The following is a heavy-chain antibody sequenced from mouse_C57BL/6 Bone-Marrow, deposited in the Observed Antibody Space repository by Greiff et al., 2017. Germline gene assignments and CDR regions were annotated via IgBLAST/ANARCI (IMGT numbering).Heavy chain of an antibody. CDR1: GYTFTDYE. J-gene: IGHJ2*01. D-gene: IGHD4-1*01. V-gene: IGHV1-15*01. CDR3: TRVNWYYFDY. Sequence: QVQLKESGAELVRPGASVTLSCTASGYTFTDYEMHWVKQTPVHGLEWIGAIDPETGGTAYNQKFKGKAILTADKSSSTAYMKRHSPQPEDSSVYYCTRVNWYYFDYWGQGTTLTVSS. CDR2: IDPETGGT.